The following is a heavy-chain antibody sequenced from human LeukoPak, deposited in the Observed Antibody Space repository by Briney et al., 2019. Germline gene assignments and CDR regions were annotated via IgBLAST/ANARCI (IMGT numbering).Heavy chain of an antibody. CDR1: GVSISSSGYY. V-gene: IGHV4-39*01. J-gene: IGHJ5*02. D-gene: IGHD2-8*01. CDR3: SRLYCTTSSRGRFDP. CDR2: LYYSGST. Sequence: SETLSLTCTVSGVSISSSGYYWAWIRQPPGKGLEWIGTLYYSGSTYFKPALKSRVTISVDTSKNQFSLKLTSVTAADTAVYYCSRLYCTTSSRGRFDPWGQGTLVTVSS.